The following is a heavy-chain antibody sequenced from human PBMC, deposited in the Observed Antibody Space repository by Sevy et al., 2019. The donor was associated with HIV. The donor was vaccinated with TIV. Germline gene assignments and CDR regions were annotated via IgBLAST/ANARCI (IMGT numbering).Heavy chain of an antibody. CDR3: TRAGYYDSSGPLDY. D-gene: IGHD3-22*01. CDR1: GFTFGDA. V-gene: IGHV3-49*03. CDR2: IRSKAYGGTT. J-gene: IGHJ4*02. Sequence: GGSLRLSCTASGFTFGDAMSWFRQAPGKGLEWVGFIRSKAYGGTTEYAASVKGRFTISRDDSKSIAYLQMNSLKTEDTAEYYCTRAGYYDSSGPLDYWGQGTLVTVSS.